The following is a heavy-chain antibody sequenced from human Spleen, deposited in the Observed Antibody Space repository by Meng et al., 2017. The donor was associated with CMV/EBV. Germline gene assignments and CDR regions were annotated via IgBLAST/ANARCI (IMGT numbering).Heavy chain of an antibody. CDR3: ARGGWGRTYGPVDT. CDR1: GYTFNSYG. Sequence: ASVKVSCKASGYTFNSYGISWVRQAPGQGLEWMGWISAYNGNTNYAQKFQGRVTVTTDTTTSTAYMELRSLKSDDTAVYYCARGGWGRTYGPVDTWGQGTLVTVSS. CDR2: ISAYNGNT. V-gene: IGHV1-18*01. J-gene: IGHJ5*02. D-gene: IGHD2-21*02.